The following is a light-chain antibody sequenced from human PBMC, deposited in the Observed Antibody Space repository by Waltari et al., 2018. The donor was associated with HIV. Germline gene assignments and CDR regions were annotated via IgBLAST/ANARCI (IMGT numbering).Light chain of an antibody. CDR1: SSNIGAGYD. J-gene: IGLJ2*01. V-gene: IGLV1-40*01. Sequence: QSVLTQPPSVSGAPGQRVTISCTGNSSNIGAGYDVHWYQQLPGTAPSLLIHGNTNRPSGFPDRFSGSKSGTSASLAITGLQAEDEAYYYCQSYDSSLSASVFGGGTRLTVL. CDR3: QSYDSSLSASV. CDR2: GNT.